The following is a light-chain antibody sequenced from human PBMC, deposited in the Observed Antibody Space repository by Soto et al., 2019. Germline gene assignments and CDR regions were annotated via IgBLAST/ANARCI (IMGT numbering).Light chain of an antibody. CDR3: SSYTSSSTPLYV. J-gene: IGLJ1*01. CDR1: SSDVGGYNY. Sequence: QSVLTQPRSVSGSPGQSVTISCTGSSSDVGGYNYVSWYQQHPGKAPQLMIYDVSNRPSGVSNRFSGSKSGNTASLTISGLQAEDEADYYCSSYTSSSTPLYVFGTGTKVTVL. CDR2: DVS. V-gene: IGLV2-14*01.